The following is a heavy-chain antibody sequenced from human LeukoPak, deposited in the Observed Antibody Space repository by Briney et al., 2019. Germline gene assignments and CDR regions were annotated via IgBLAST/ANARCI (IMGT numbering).Heavy chain of an antibody. D-gene: IGHD6-19*01. J-gene: IGHJ5*02. CDR1: GGSSNGYS. CDR2: IIHSGGT. V-gene: IGHV4-34*01. Sequence: SETLSLTCAVSGGSSNGYSYTWIRQPPGKGLEWIGEIIHSGGTSYNPSLKSRLTISVDTSRKQFSLKLTSVTAADTALYFCARGPLAFRRVAGIFSWGRGTQVTVSS. CDR3: ARGPLAFRRVAGIFS.